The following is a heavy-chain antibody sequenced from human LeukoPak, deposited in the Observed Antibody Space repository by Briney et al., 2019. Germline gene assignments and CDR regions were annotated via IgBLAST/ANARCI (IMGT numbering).Heavy chain of an antibody. CDR3: AREQYCSSTSCYYYYGMDV. Sequence: GESLKISCKVSGYSFTNYWIGWVRQAPGQGLEWMGWINPNSGGTNYAQKFQGRVTMTRDTSISTAYMELSRLRSDDTAVYYCAREQYCSSTSCYYYYGMDVWGQGTTVTVSS. CDR2: INPNSGGT. J-gene: IGHJ6*02. CDR1: GYSFTNYW. V-gene: IGHV1-2*02. D-gene: IGHD2-2*01.